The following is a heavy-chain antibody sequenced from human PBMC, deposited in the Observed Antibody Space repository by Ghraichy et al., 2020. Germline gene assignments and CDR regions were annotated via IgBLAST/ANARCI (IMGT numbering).Heavy chain of an antibody. CDR3: ARGASSTFIDY. Sequence: GGSLRLSCAASGFTVSTNYMSWVRQAPGKGLEWVSVFYTGGSSYYADSVKGRFTISRDNSKNTVYLQMNSLRADDTAVYFCARGASSTFIDYWGQGTLVTVSS. J-gene: IGHJ4*02. CDR2: FYTGGSS. D-gene: IGHD6-13*01. CDR1: GFTVSTNY. V-gene: IGHV3-53*01.